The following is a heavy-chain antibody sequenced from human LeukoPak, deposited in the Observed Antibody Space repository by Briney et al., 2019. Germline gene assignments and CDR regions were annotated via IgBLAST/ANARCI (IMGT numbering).Heavy chain of an antibody. CDR1: GFTFRSYA. D-gene: IGHD3-9*01. V-gene: IGHV3-23*01. J-gene: IGHJ4*02. Sequence: GGSLRLSCAASGFTFRSYAMSWVRQAPGKGLEWVSTISGSGATTYSAGSVKGRFTISRDNSKNTLYLQMNTLRAEDTAIYYCAKAMTGYELDCWSQGTLVTVSS. CDR2: ISGSGATT. CDR3: AKAMTGYELDC.